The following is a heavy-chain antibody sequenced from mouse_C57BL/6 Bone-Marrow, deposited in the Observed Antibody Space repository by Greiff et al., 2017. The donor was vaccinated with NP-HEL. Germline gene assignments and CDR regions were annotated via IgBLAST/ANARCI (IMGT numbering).Heavy chain of an antibody. V-gene: IGHV5-9-1*02. Sequence: EVQLVESGEGLVKPGGSLKLSCAASGFTFSSYAMSWVRQTPEKRLEWVAYISSGGGYIYYEETVKGRFTLSRDNASNTLYLHMSSLKSEDTAIYYSTRGYDYFDYWGQGTTLTVSS. CDR3: TRGYDYFDY. J-gene: IGHJ2*01. D-gene: IGHD2-3*01. CDR2: ISSGGGYI. CDR1: GFTFSSYA.